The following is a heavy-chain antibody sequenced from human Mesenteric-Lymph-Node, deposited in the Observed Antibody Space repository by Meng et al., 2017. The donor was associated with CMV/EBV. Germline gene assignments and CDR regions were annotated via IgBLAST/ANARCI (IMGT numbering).Heavy chain of an antibody. CDR2: INCYNGNK. V-gene: IGHV1-18*01. Sequence: SVKVSCKASGYTFTSAGIHWVRQAPGQGLEWMGWINCYNGNKNYAQRFRGRVTMTTDTSTSTAYMELKMLRSDDRAVYFCARDLDFWSGYYDNWGQGTLVTVSS. CDR1: GYTFTSAG. J-gene: IGHJ4*03. CDR3: ARDLDFWSGYYDN. D-gene: IGHD3-3*01.